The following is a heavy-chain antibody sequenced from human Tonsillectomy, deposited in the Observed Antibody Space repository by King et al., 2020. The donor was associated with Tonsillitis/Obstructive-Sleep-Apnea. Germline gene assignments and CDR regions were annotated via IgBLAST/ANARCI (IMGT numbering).Heavy chain of an antibody. D-gene: IGHD1-26*01. Sequence: QLVQSGAEVKKPGASVKVSCRASGYIFTNHAMHWVRQAPGQGLEWMGWINAGNGNTKYSQKFQGRVTITRDTSASTAYMDLSSLRSEDTAVYYCARDCGAPSAEVLRALHIWGPGTVVTVSS. CDR1: GYIFTNHA. J-gene: IGHJ3*02. V-gene: IGHV1-3*01. CDR3: ARDCGAPSAEVLRALHI. CDR2: INAGNGNT.